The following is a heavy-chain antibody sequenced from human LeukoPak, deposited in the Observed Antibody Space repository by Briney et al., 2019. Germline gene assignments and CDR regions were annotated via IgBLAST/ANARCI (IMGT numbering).Heavy chain of an antibody. CDR3: ASGDYYDTLWAFDI. Sequence: GGPLRLSCAASGFTFSSYSMNWVRQAPGKGLEWVSSISSSSSYIYYADSVKGRFTISRDNAKNSLYLQMNSLRAEDTAVYYCASGDYYDTLWAFDIWGQGTMVTVSS. D-gene: IGHD3-22*01. CDR1: GFTFSSYS. V-gene: IGHV3-21*01. CDR2: ISSSSSYI. J-gene: IGHJ3*02.